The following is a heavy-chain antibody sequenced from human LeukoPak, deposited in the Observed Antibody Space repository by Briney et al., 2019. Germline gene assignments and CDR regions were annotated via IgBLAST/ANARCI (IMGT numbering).Heavy chain of an antibody. CDR2: INHSGST. CDR1: GGSFSGYY. D-gene: IGHD2-2*01. V-gene: IGHV4-34*01. CDR3: ARARYCSSTSCYLNAFDI. Sequence: PSETLSLTCAVYGGSFSGYYWSWIRQPPGKGLEWIGEINHSGSTNYNPSLKSRVTISVDTSKNQFSLKLSSVTAADTAVYYCARARYCSSTSCYLNAFDIWGQGTMVTVSS. J-gene: IGHJ3*02.